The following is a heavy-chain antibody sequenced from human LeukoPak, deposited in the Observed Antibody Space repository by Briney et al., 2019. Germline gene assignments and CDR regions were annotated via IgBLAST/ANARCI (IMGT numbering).Heavy chain of an antibody. D-gene: IGHD5-18*01. CDR3: ARGLRGCSYGSDY. J-gene: IGHJ4*02. CDR2: ISSSGSTI. CDR1: GFTFSSYE. Sequence: PGGSLRLSCAASGFTFSSYEMNWVRQAPGKGLEWVSYISSSGSTIYYADSVKGRFTISRDNAKNSLYLQMNSLRAEDTAVYYCARGLRGCSYGSDYWGQGTLVTVSS. V-gene: IGHV3-48*03.